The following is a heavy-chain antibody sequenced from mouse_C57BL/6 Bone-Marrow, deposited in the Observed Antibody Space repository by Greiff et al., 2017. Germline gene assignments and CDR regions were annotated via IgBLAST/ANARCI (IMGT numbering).Heavy chain of an antibody. CDR1: GYTFTDYY. J-gene: IGHJ3*01. CDR2: INPYNGGT. Sequence: EVQLQQSGPVLVKPGASVKMSCKASGYTFTDYYMNWVKQSHGKSLEWIGVINPYNGGTSYNQKFKGKATLTVDKSSSTAYIELISLTAEDSAVYYCAPFYCYGSSYGFAYWGQGTLVTVSA. V-gene: IGHV1-19*01. D-gene: IGHD1-1*01. CDR3: APFYCYGSSYGFAY.